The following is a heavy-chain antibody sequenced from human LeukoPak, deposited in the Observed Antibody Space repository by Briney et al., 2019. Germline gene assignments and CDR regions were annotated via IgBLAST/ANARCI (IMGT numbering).Heavy chain of an antibody. CDR3: ERELDSNDSFPGFDI. V-gene: IGHV3-33*01. CDR2: IWYDGSNK. Sequence: PGGSLRLSCAASGFTFSSYGMHWVRQAPGKGLEWVAVIWYDGSNKYYADSVKGRFTISRDNSKNTLYLQMNSMRAEYTAVYYCERELDSNDSFPGFDIGSQRTMGNGFS. J-gene: IGHJ3*02. CDR1: GFTFSSYG. D-gene: IGHD2-21*01.